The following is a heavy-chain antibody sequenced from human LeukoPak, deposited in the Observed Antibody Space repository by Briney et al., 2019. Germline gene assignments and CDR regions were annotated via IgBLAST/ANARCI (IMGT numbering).Heavy chain of an antibody. J-gene: IGHJ4*02. CDR3: ARALYGGYVQAFDY. CDR1: GGSISSSSYY. D-gene: IGHD5-12*01. CDR2: IYHSGST. Sequence: SETLSLTCTVSGGSISSSSYYWGWIRQPPGKGLEWIGYIYHSGSTYYNPSLKSRVTISVDRSKNQFSLKLSSVTAADTAVYYCARALYGGYVQAFDYWGQGTVVTVSS. V-gene: IGHV4-39*07.